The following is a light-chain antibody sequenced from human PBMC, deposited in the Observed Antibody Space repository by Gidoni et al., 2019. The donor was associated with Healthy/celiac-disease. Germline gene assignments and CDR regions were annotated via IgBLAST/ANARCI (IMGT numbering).Light chain of an antibody. V-gene: IGKV3-20*01. Sequence: EIVLTQSPGPLSLSPGERATPSCRASQSVSSSYLAWYQQKPGQAPRLLIYGASSRATGIPDRFSGSGSGTDFTLTISRLEPEDFAVYYCQQYGSSPGTFGQGTKVEIK. CDR3: QQYGSSPGT. CDR2: GAS. J-gene: IGKJ1*01. CDR1: QSVSSSY.